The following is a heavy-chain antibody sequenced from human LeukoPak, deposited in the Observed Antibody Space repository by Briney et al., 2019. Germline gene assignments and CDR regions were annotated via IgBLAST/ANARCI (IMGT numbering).Heavy chain of an antibody. J-gene: IGHJ4*02. V-gene: IGHV1-2*02. CDR1: GYTFTGYY. CDR3: ARPPHYDSSGYYRDY. D-gene: IGHD3-22*01. Sequence: ASVKVSCKASGYTFTGYYVHWVRQAPGQGLEWMGWINPNSGGTNYAQKFQGRVTMTRDTSISTAYMELSRLRSDDTAVYYCARPPHYDSSGYYRDYWGQGTLVTVSS. CDR2: INPNSGGT.